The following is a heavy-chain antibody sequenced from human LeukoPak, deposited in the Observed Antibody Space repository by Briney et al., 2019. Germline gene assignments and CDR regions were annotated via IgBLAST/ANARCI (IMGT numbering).Heavy chain of an antibody. Sequence: GGPLRLSCAASGFTFSSYAMNCVRQAPGKGLEWVSAISGSGDSTYYADSVKGRFTISRDNSKNTLYLQMNSLRAEDPAVYYCARGPYGSGSYEDYGMDVWGPGTTVTVSS. CDR2: ISGSGDST. CDR3: ARGPYGSGSYEDYGMDV. D-gene: IGHD3-10*01. CDR1: GFTFSSYA. J-gene: IGHJ6*02. V-gene: IGHV3-23*01.